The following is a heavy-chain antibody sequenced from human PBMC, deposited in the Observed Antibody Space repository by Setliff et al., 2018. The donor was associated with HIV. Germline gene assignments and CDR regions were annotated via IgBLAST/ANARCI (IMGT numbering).Heavy chain of an antibody. D-gene: IGHD6-19*01. CDR1: GFTFSTYW. CDR2: IKPDGSEQ. Sequence: PGGSLRLSCAASGFTFSTYWMSWVRQAPGKGLEWVASIKPDGSEQHYVDSVKGRFTISRDTSKNTMFLQMNSLRHEDTALYYCARVLPYNSALDKWGQGTLVTVSS. J-gene: IGHJ4*02. CDR3: ARVLPYNSALDK. V-gene: IGHV3-7*01.